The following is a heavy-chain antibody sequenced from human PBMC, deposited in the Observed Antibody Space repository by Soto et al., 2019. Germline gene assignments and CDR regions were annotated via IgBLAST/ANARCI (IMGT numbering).Heavy chain of an antibody. V-gene: IGHV3-23*01. CDR2: ISGCGGTT. CDR1: GFTFSSYA. CDR3: AKGQSNSHTYFYFYYMDV. D-gene: IGHD5-18*01. J-gene: IGHJ6*03. Sequence: GGSLRLSCAASGFTFSSYAMIWVRRAPGKGLEWVSDISGCGGTTYYADSVKGRFTISRDNSKNTLYLQMNSLRAEDTAVYYCAKGQSNSHTYFYFYYMDVWGKGTSVTVSS.